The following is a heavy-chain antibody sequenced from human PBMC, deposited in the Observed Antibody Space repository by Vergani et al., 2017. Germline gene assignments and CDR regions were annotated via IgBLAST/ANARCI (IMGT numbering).Heavy chain of an antibody. V-gene: IGHV3-73*02. J-gene: IGHJ5*02. CDR3: TRSPDYGGNFDSNCFDP. D-gene: IGHD4-23*01. CDR2: IRSKANSYAT. CDR1: GFTFSGSA. Sequence: EVQLVESGGGLVQPGGSLKLSCAASGFTFSGSAMHWVRQASGKGLEWVGRIRSKANSYATAYAASVKGRFTISRDDSKNTAYLQMNSLKTEDTAVYYCTRSPDYGGNFDSNCFDPWGQGTLVTVSS.